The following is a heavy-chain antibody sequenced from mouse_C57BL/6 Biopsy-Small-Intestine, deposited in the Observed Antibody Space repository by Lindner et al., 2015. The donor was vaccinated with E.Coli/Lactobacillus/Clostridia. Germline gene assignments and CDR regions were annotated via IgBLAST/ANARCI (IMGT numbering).Heavy chain of an antibody. CDR2: INPNNGGT. V-gene: IGHV1-18*01. Sequence: VQLQESGPELVKPGASVKIPCKASGYTFTDYNMDWVKQSHGKSLEWIGDINPNNGGTIYNQKFKGKATLTVDESSSTAYMELRSLTSEDTAVYYCARNSNYRGYYYAMDYWGQGTSVTVSS. J-gene: IGHJ4*01. CDR1: GYTFTDYN. D-gene: IGHD2-5*01. CDR3: ARNSNYRGYYYAMDY.